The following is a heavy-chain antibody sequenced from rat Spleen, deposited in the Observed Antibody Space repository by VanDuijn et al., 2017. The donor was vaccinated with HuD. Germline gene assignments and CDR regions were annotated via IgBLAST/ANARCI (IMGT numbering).Heavy chain of an antibody. V-gene: IGHV5-29*01. Sequence: EVQLVESGGGLVQPGRSLKLSCVASGFTFNNYWMTWIRQAPTKGLEWVATISYDGSSTYYRDSVKGRFTISRDNAKSTLYLQMDSLRSEDTAIYYGARPRSYYYSGGWFGYWGQGVMVTVSS. J-gene: IGHJ2*01. CDR1: GFTFNNYW. CDR3: ARPRSYYYSGGWFGY. CDR2: ISYDGSST. D-gene: IGHD1-1*01.